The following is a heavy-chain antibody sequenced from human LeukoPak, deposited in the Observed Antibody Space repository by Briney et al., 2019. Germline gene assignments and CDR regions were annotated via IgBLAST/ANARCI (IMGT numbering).Heavy chain of an antibody. CDR1: GFTFSSSS. J-gene: IGHJ4*02. CDR2: ISSNGGTI. CDR3: ARLILTTDDCY. V-gene: IGHV3-48*01. Sequence: PGGSLRLSCVASGFTFSSSSLNWVRQAPGKGLEWLSYISSNGGTIYYADSVKGRFTISRDNVNNSLHLEMNSLRAEDTAVYYCARLILTTDDCYWGQGTLVTVSS. D-gene: IGHD2/OR15-2a*01.